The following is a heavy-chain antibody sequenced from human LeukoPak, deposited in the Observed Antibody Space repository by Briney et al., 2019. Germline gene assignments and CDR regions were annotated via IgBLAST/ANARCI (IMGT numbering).Heavy chain of an antibody. CDR3: ARSPRSSGWYGWWFDP. V-gene: IGHV1-46*03. CDR1: GYTFTSYY. D-gene: IGHD6-19*01. CDR2: TNPSGGST. Sequence: ASVKVSCKASGYTFTSYYMHWVRQAPGQGLEWMGITNPSGGSTSYAQKFQGRVTMTRDTSTSTVYMELSSLRSEDTAVYYCARSPRSSGWYGWWFDPWGQGTLVTVSS. J-gene: IGHJ5*02.